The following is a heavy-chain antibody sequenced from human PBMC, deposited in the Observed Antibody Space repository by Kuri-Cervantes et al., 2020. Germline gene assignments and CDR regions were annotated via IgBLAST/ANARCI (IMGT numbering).Heavy chain of an antibody. CDR2: INAGNGNT. V-gene: IGHV1-3*01. CDR1: GYTFTSYA. CDR3: ARGGDIIVQPGARTFDP. Sequence: ASVKVSCKASGYTFTSYAIHWVRQAPGQRLEWMGWINAGNGNTKYSQNFQGRVTMTRDTSATTAYMELSGLRSEDTAVYYCARGGDIIVQPGARTFDPWGQGTLVTVSS. D-gene: IGHD2-2*01. J-gene: IGHJ5*02.